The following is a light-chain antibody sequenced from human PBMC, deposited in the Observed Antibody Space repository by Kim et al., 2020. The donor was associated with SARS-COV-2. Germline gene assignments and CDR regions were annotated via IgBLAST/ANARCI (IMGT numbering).Light chain of an antibody. J-gene: IGLJ3*02. V-gene: IGLV2-14*03. Sequence: GQSLNIASTGTNSDVGTYDFVSLYQQQPHEAPKIMIYDVSHRPSGVSNHCSGSKSRGTASLTISGVQAVEEANYYCITYTRSYTWVFGGGTKLTVL. CDR3: ITYTRSYTWV. CDR1: NSDVGTYDF. CDR2: DVS.